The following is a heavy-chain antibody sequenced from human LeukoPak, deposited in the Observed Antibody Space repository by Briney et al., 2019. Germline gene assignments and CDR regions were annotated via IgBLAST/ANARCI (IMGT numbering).Heavy chain of an antibody. Sequence: GGSLRLSCAASGFTVSSNYMSWVRQAPGKGLEWVSVIYSGGSTYYADSVKGRFTISRDNSKNTLYLQMNSLRAEDTAVYYCARVRDGYPFDYWDQGTLVTVSS. CDR1: GFTVSSNY. CDR2: IYSGGST. D-gene: IGHD5-24*01. J-gene: IGHJ4*02. V-gene: IGHV3-53*01. CDR3: ARVRDGYPFDY.